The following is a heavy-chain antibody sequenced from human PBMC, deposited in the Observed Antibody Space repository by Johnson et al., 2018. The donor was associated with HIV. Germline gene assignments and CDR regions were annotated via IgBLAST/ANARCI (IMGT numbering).Heavy chain of an antibody. Sequence: VQLVESGGGLVQPGGSLRLSCAASGFTFRSYWMSWVRQAPGKGLEWVANIKQDGSEKYYVDSVKGRFTVSRDNPKNSLSLQMNSLRAEDTAVYYCARDLGSRDCYGVCAFDIWCQGTMVTVSS. D-gene: IGHD2-21*01. CDR3: ARDLGSRDCYGVCAFDI. V-gene: IGHV3-7*05. CDR1: GFTFRSYW. CDR2: IKQDGSEK. J-gene: IGHJ3*02.